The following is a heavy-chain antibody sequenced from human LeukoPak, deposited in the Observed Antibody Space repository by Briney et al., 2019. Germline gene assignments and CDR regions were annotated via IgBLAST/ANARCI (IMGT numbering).Heavy chain of an antibody. CDR1: GFTFSSYW. J-gene: IGHJ5*02. Sequence: GGSLRLSCAASGFTFSSYWMSWVRQAPGKGLEWVANIKQDGSEKYYVDSVKGRFTISRDNAKNSLYLQMNSLRAEDTAVYYCARNWADYYDSTGYGWFDPWGQGTLVTVSS. D-gene: IGHD3-22*01. V-gene: IGHV3-7*01. CDR2: IKQDGSEK. CDR3: ARNWADYYDSTGYGWFDP.